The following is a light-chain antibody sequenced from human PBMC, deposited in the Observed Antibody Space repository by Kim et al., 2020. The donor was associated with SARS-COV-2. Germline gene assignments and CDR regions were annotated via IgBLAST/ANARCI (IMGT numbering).Light chain of an antibody. V-gene: IGLV2-14*03. CDR1: SSDVGAYDY. CDR3: NSYTSTNSYV. CDR2: DVI. J-gene: IGLJ1*01. Sequence: GHSITISYTGTSSDVGAYDYVSWYQQHPGKAPKLLIYDVINRPSGVSNRFSGSKSGNTASLTISGLQAEDEADYYCNSYTSTNSYVFGTGTKVTVL.